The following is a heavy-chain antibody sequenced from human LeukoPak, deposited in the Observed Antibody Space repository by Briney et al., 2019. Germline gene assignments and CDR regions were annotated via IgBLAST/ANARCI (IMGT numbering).Heavy chain of an antibody. CDR3: ARDYDITIFGVAYYFDY. J-gene: IGHJ4*02. CDR2: INPNSGGT. Sequence: ASVKVSCKASGGTFSSYAISWVRQAPRQGLEWMGRINPNSGGTNYAQKFQGRVTMTRDTSISTAYMELSRLRSDDTAVYYCARDYDITIFGVAYYFDYWGQGTLVTVSS. D-gene: IGHD3-3*01. CDR1: GGTFSSYA. V-gene: IGHV1-2*06.